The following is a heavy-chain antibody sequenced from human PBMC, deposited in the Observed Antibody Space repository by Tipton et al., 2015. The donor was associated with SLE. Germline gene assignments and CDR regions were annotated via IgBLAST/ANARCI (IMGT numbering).Heavy chain of an antibody. CDR3: ARGLRITMVRGVPFDY. J-gene: IGHJ4*02. CDR1: GGSISSYY. V-gene: IGHV4-34*01. Sequence: TLSLTCTVSGGSISSYYWGWIRQPPGKGLEWIGEINHSGSTNYNPSLKSRVTISVDTSKNQFSLKLSSVTAADTAVYYCARGLRITMVRGVPFDYWGQGTLVTVSS. CDR2: INHSGST. D-gene: IGHD3-10*01.